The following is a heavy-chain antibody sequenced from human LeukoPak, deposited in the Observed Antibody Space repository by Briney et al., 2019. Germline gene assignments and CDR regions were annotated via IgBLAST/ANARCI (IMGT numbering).Heavy chain of an antibody. CDR1: GYTFTGYY. CDR2: INPNRGGT. J-gene: IGHJ3*02. Sequence: ASVKVSCKASGYTFTGYYMHWVRQAPGQGLEGMGWINPNRGGTNYAQKFQGRVTMTRDTSISTAYMELSRLRSADTAVYYCARRRAYCSSTSCYHPRSSFDIWGQGTMVTVSS. D-gene: IGHD2-2*01. CDR3: ARRRAYCSSTSCYHPRSSFDI. V-gene: IGHV1-2*02.